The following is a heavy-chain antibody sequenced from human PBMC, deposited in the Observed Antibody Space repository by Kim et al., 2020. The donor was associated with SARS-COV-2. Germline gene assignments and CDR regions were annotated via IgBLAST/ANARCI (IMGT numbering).Heavy chain of an antibody. D-gene: IGHD6-13*01. V-gene: IGHV1-69*13. CDR2: TIPTLGQA. Sequence: SVKVSCKASGGTFSSYAISWVRQAPGQGLEWMGGTIPTLGQANSAKKFQGRVTITADESTSTAYMELSSLRSEDTAVYYCARAGYSSSSRYYYGMDVWGQGTTVTVSS. CDR3: ARAGYSSSSRYYYGMDV. CDR1: GGTFSSYA. J-gene: IGHJ6*02.